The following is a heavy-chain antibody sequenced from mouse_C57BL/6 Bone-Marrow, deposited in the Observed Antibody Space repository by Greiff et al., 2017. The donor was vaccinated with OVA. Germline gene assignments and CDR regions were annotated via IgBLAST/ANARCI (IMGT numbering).Heavy chain of an antibody. J-gene: IGHJ2*01. D-gene: IGHD1-1*01. Sequence: VHVKQSGPVLVKPGASVKMSCKASGYTFTDYYMNWVKQSHGKSLEWIGVINPYNGGTSYNQKFKGKATLTVDKSSSTAYMELNSLTSEDSAVYYCAIPSIYYYGSSSFDYWGQGTTLTGSS. CDR2: INPYNGGT. V-gene: IGHV1-19*01. CDR1: GYTFTDYY. CDR3: AIPSIYYYGSSSFDY.